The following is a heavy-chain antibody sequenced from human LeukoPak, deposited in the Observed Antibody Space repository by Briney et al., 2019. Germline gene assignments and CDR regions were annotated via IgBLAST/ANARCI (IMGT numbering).Heavy chain of an antibody. CDR2: INPSGGRI. CDR1: GYTFTGYY. V-gene: IGHV1-46*01. CDR3: ARDPRPSYDSSGYYYPGDY. J-gene: IGHJ4*02. D-gene: IGHD3-22*01. Sequence: ASVKVSCKASGYTFTGYYMHWVRQAPGQGLEWMAIINPSGGRISYAQKLQGRVTMTRDTSTSTVYMDLSSLRSEDTAVYYCARDPRPSYDSSGYYYPGDYWGQGTLVTVSS.